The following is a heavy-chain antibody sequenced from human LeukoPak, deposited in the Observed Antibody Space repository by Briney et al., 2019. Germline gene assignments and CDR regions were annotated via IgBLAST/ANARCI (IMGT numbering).Heavy chain of an antibody. CDR2: IRSKAYGGTT. V-gene: IGHV3-49*04. D-gene: IGHD3-3*01. CDR3: TRDQYDFWSGYPGIDY. CDR1: GFTFGDYA. J-gene: IGHJ4*02. Sequence: GSLRLSCTASGFTFGDYAMSWVRQAPGKGLEWVGFIRSKAYGGTTEYAASVKGRFTISRDDSKSIAYLQMNSLKTEDTAVYCCTRDQYDFWSGYPGIDYWGQGTLVTVSS.